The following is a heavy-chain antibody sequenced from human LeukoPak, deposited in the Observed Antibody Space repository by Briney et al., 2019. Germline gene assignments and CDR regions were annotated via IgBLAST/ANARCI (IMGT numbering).Heavy chain of an antibody. D-gene: IGHD3-10*01. CDR3: AKDKRALVWFDGMDV. Sequence: GGSLRLSCAASGFTFSSYGMHWVRQAPGKGLEWVAFIRYDGSNKYYADSVKGRFTISRDNSKNTLYLQMNSLRAEDTAVYYCAKDKRALVWFDGMDVWGKGTTVTISS. CDR2: IRYDGSNK. J-gene: IGHJ6*03. V-gene: IGHV3-30*02. CDR1: GFTFSSYG.